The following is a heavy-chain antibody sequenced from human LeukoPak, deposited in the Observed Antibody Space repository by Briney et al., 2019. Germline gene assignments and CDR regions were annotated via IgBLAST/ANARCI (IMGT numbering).Heavy chain of an antibody. CDR2: FSSGGSYI. CDR1: GFTCSTYS. CDR3: ARDHGRGSTDYFDY. D-gene: IGHD3-10*01. Sequence: KAGGSLRRSCAASGFTCSTYSRKWLRQGPGKGREWFSSFSSGGSYIYYADSGRGRFSSSRDTAKNSLDLQMNSLGVDDTAVYYCARDHGRGSTDYFDYWGQGTLVTVSS. J-gene: IGHJ4*02. V-gene: IGHV3-21*01.